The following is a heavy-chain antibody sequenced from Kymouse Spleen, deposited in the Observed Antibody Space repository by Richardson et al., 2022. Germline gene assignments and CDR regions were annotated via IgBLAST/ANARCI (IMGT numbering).Heavy chain of an antibody. J-gene: IGHJ6*02. V-gene: IGHV3-21*03. Sequence: EVQLVESGGGLVKPGGSLRLSCAASGFTFSSYSMNWVRQAPGKGLEWVSSISSSSSYIYYADSVKGRFTISRDNAKNSLYLQMNSLRAEDTAVYYCAGHYDFWSGYYYYYYGMDVWGQGTTVTVSS. CDR3: AGHYDFWSGYYYYYYGMDV. CDR2: ISSSSSYI. CDR1: GFTFSSYS. D-gene: IGHD3-3*01.